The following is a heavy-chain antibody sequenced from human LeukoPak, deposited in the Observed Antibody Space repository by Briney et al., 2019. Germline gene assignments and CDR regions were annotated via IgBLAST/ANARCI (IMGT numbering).Heavy chain of an antibody. J-gene: IGHJ5*02. D-gene: IGHD6-19*01. V-gene: IGHV4-59*08. CDR1: GGSISSYY. Sequence: PSETLSLTCTVSGGSISSYYWGWIRQPPGKGLEWIGNIYYSGSIGSTNYNPSLKSRVTISVDTSKNQFSLKLRSVTAADTAVYYCARHTPIEQQWLGFWFDPWGQGTLVTVSS. CDR3: ARHTPIEQQWLGFWFDP. CDR2: IYYSGSIGST.